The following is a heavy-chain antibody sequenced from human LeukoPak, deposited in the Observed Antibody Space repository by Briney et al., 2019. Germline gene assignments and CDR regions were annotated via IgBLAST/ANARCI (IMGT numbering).Heavy chain of an antibody. Sequence: GASVKVSCKASGYTFTSYDINWVRQATGQGLEWMGWIDPNTGGTNYAQRFQGRVTMTRDTSISTAYMELSRLRSDDTVVYYCAREDSSGWYYDYWGQGTLVIVSS. D-gene: IGHD6-19*01. CDR3: AREDSSGWYYDY. V-gene: IGHV1-2*02. CDR1: GYTFTSYD. CDR2: IDPNTGGT. J-gene: IGHJ4*02.